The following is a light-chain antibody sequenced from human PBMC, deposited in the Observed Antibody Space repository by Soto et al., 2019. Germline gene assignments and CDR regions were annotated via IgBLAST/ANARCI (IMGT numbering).Light chain of an antibody. CDR2: EVS. Sequence: QSALTQPPSASGSPGQSVTISCTGTSSEVGGYNYVSWYQQHPGKAPKLMIYEVSKRPSGVPDRFSGSKSGSTASLTVSGLQAEDEADYYCSSYAGSNNYVFGTGTKVTVL. J-gene: IGLJ1*01. V-gene: IGLV2-8*01. CDR1: SSEVGGYNY. CDR3: SSYAGSNNYV.